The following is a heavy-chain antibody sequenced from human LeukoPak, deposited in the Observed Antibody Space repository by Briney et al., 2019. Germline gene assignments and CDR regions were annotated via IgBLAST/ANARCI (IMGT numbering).Heavy chain of an antibody. CDR2: INPNSGGT. J-gene: IGHJ3*02. Sequence: RASVEVSCKASGYTFTGYYMHWVRQAPGQGLEWMGWINPNSGGTNYAQKVQGRVTMTRDTSISTAYMELSRLRSDDTAVYYCAREGVPTGAFDIWGQGTMVTVSS. V-gene: IGHV1-2*02. CDR1: GYTFTGYY. CDR3: AREGVPTGAFDI. D-gene: IGHD7-27*01.